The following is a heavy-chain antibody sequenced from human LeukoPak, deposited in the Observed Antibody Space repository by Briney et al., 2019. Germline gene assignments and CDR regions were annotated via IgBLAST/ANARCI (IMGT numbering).Heavy chain of an antibody. J-gene: IGHJ5*02. CDR1: GGTFNNYV. V-gene: IGHV1-69*04. Sequence: ASVKVSCKASGGTFNNYVISWVRQAPGQGLEWMGRIIPTFGIANYAQKFQGRVTITADKSTSTAYMELSRLRSEDTAVYYCTRDRGNYYDSSGLNWFDPWGQGTLVTVSS. CDR3: TRDRGNYYDSSGLNWFDP. D-gene: IGHD3-22*01. CDR2: IIPTFGIA.